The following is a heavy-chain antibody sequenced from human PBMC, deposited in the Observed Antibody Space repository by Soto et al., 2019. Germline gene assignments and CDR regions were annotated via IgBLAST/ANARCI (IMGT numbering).Heavy chain of an antibody. CDR3: ASGYGDYFRFDP. D-gene: IGHD4-17*01. Sequence: LRLSCAASGFTFSSYSMNWVRQAPGKGLEWVSSISSSSSYIYYADSVKGRFTISRDNAKNSLYLQMNSLRAEDTAVYYCASGYGDYFRFDPWGQGTLVTVSS. CDR1: GFTFSSYS. CDR2: ISSSSSYI. J-gene: IGHJ5*02. V-gene: IGHV3-21*01.